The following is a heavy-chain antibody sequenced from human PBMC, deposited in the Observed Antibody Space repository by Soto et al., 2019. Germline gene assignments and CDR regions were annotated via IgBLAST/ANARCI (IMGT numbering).Heavy chain of an antibody. V-gene: IGHV3-33*08. Sequence: PGGSLRLSCAASGFTFSSYSMNWVRQAPGKGLEWVAVIWYDGSNKYYADSVKGRFTISRDNSKNTLYLQMNSLRAEDTAVYYCARANYDYIWGSSHPQDYWGQGTLVTVSS. D-gene: IGHD3-16*01. CDR2: IWYDGSNK. CDR3: ARANYDYIWGSSHPQDY. J-gene: IGHJ4*02. CDR1: GFTFSSYS.